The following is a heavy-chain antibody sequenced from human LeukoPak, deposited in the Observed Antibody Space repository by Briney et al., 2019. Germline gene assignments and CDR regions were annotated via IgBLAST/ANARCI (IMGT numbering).Heavy chain of an antibody. CDR2: IKSKTDGGTT. J-gene: IGHJ4*02. CDR3: IILIWSSRTSWYVDY. CDR1: GLTFSHDL. V-gene: IGHV3-15*01. D-gene: IGHD2-2*01. Sequence: RGSPRLSLAASGLTFSHDLMSLGGQAAGKGLGWGGRIKSKTDGGTTDYAALLKGTITISMVNSKVTLYLRINSLRTKATAVYYCIILIWSSRTSWYVDYWGQGTLVTV.